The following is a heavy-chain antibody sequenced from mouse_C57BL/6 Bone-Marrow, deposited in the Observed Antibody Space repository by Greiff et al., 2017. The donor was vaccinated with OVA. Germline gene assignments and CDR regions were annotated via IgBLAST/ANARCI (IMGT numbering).Heavy chain of an antibody. CDR1: GYTFTDYN. J-gene: IGHJ4*01. CDR3: ARHYSNYDAMDY. CDR2: INPNNGGT. V-gene: IGHV1-18*01. D-gene: IGHD2-5*01. Sequence: EVQLQQSGPELVKPGASVKIPCKASGYTFTDYNMDWVKQSHGKSLEWIGDINPNNGGTIYNQKFKGKATLTVDKSSSTAYMELRSLTSEDTAVYYCARHYSNYDAMDYWGQGTSVTVSS.